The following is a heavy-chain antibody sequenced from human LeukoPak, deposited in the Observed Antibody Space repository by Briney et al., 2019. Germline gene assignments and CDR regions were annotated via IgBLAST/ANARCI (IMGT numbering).Heavy chain of an antibody. CDR1: GGTFNDCT. V-gene: IGHV1-46*02. D-gene: IGHD6-13*01. CDR2: INPSSGST. Sequence: ASVKVSCKASGGTFNDCTVTWVRQAPGQGLDWMGMINPSSGSTRFAQMFQDRVTMTRDTSTSAVYMELSSLTSEDTAMYYCARTYSSSWSYCDSWGQGTLVTVSS. J-gene: IGHJ4*02. CDR3: ARTYSSSWSYCDS.